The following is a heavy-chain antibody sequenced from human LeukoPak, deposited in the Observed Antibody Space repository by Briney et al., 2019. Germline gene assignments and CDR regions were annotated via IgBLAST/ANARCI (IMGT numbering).Heavy chain of an antibody. J-gene: IGHJ4*02. CDR1: GYTFTSYY. CDR3: ARDSLYGVVDY. D-gene: IGHD4-17*01. V-gene: IGHV1-46*01. Sequence: GASVKVSCKTSGYTFTSYYIHWVRQAPGQGLEWMGIINPSGGSTSYAPKFQGRVTMTMDTSTSTVYMYLSSLRSEDTAVYYCARDSLYGVVDYWGQGTLVTVSS. CDR2: INPSGGST.